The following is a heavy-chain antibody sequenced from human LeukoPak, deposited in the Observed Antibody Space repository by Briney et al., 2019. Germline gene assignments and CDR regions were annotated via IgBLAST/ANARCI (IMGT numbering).Heavy chain of an antibody. CDR1: GGSISSYY. D-gene: IGHD3-3*01. Sequence: PSETLSLTCTVSGGSISSYYWSWIRQPPGKGLEWIGYIYYSGSTNYNPSLKSRVTISVDTSKNQFSLKLSSVTAADTAVYYCARVGGTYYDFFYGMDVWGRGTTVTVSS. CDR3: ARVGGTYYDFFYGMDV. CDR2: IYYSGST. J-gene: IGHJ6*02. V-gene: IGHV4-59*01.